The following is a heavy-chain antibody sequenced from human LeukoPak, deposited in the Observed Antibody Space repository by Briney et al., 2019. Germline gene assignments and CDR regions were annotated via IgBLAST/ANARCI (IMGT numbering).Heavy chain of an antibody. Sequence: GASVKVSCKASGYTFTSYGISWVRQAPGQGLEWMGWISVYNGDTNYAQELQGRVTMTTDTSTSTAYMELRSLRSDDTAVYYCARVSYYGSGSYWSSDYYYMDVWGKGTTVTISS. CDR2: ISVYNGDT. D-gene: IGHD3-10*01. CDR1: GYTFTSYG. J-gene: IGHJ6*03. V-gene: IGHV1-18*01. CDR3: ARVSYYGSGSYWSSDYYYMDV.